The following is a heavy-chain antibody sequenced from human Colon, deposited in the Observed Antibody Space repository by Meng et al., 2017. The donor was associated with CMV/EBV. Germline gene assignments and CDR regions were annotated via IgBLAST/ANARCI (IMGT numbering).Heavy chain of an antibody. J-gene: IGHJ4*02. CDR1: GFTFNTYW. D-gene: IGHD3-16*01. CDR3: ARAGGGPGGLDY. CDR2: INTDLTNT. Sequence: GESLKISCAASGFTFNTYWMHWVRQAPGKGLMWVSRINTDLTNTNYVDSAKGRFTISRDNAKNTLYLQMNNLRAEDTAVYYCARAGGGPGGLDYWGQGALVTVS. V-gene: IGHV3-74*01.